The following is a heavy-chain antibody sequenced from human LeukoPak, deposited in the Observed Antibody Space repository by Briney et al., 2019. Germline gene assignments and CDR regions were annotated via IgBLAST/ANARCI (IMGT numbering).Heavy chain of an antibody. D-gene: IGHD4-23*01. CDR1: GFTFSSYA. V-gene: IGHV3-30*04. J-gene: IGHJ4*02. CDR2: ISYDGSNK. CDR3: ARGARKGDDYGGFFDY. Sequence: GGSLRLSCAAPGFTFSSYAMHWVRQAPGKGLEWVAVISYDGSNKYYADSVKGRFTISRDNSKNTLYLQMNSLRAEDTAVYYCARGARKGDDYGGFFDYWGQGTLVTVSS.